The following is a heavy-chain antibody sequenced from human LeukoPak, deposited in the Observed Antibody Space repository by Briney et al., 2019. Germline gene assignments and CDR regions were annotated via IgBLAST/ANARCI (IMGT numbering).Heavy chain of an antibody. CDR2: IYYSGTT. J-gene: IGHJ4*02. D-gene: IGHD2-8*02. V-gene: IGHV4-39*01. Sequence: QVQLRESGPGLVKPSETLSLTCTVSGGSISSNSYFWGWIRQSPGTGREWIGSIYYSGTTYYNPSLKSRVTISVDTSKNQFSLKLSSVTAADTAVYYCASVLGSTYWRDYWGQGTLVTVSS. CDR3: ASVLGSTYWRDY. CDR1: GGSISSNSYF.